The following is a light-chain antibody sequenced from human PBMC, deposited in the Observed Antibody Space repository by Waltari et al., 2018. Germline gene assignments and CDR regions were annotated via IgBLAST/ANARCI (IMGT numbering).Light chain of an antibody. CDR3: LLFSGGPQVRWT. Sequence: QTVVTQEPSLTVSPGGTVTLTCASSTGPVTTGNYPNWFQHKPGQAPRPLIYSTVNKHSWTPARFSGSLLGDKAALTVSGAQPEDEAHYYCLLFSGGPQVRWTFGGGTKLAVL. CDR1: TGPVTTGNY. CDR2: STV. J-gene: IGLJ3*02. V-gene: IGLV7-43*01.